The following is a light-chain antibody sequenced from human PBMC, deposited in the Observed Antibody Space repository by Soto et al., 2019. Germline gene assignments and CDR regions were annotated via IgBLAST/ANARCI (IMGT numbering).Light chain of an antibody. Sequence: QSVLTQPTSVSAAPGQKVTISCSGISSNIGNNYVSWYQQLPGTAPKLLIYENNKRPSGIPDRFSGSKSGTSATLGITGLQTGDEADYYCGTWDSSLSAGFYVFGTGTQLTVL. CDR2: ENN. CDR3: GTWDSSLSAGFYV. J-gene: IGLJ1*01. CDR1: SSNIGNNY. V-gene: IGLV1-51*02.